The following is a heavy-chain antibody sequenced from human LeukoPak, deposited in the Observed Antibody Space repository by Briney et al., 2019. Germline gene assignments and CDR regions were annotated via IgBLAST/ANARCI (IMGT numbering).Heavy chain of an antibody. J-gene: IGHJ3*02. CDR1: GFTFSSYA. Sequence: GGSLRLSCAASGFTFSSYAMSWVRQAPGKGLEWVSAISGSGGSTYYADSVKDRFTISRNNSKNTLFLQMNSLRVEDTAIYYCARGNDCGDSHRGSFDIWGQGTMVIVFS. V-gene: IGHV3-23*01. CDR2: ISGSGGST. CDR3: ARGNDCGDSHRGSFDI. D-gene: IGHD4-17*01.